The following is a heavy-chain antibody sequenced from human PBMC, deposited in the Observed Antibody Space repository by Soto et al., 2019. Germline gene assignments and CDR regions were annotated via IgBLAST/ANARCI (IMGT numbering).Heavy chain of an antibody. D-gene: IGHD6-19*01. CDR3: ARGLREGAVAEPNFDY. CDR1: GYTFTGYY. CDR2: INPNSGGT. Sequence: GASVKVSCKASGYTFTGYYMHWVRQAPGQGLEWMGWINPNSGGTNYAQKFQGWVTMTRDTSISTAYMELSRLRSDDTAVYYCARGLREGAVAEPNFDYWGQGTLVTVSS. J-gene: IGHJ4*02. V-gene: IGHV1-2*04.